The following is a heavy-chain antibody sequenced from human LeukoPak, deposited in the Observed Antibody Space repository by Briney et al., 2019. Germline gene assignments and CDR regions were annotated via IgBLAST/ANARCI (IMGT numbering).Heavy chain of an antibody. D-gene: IGHD1/OR15-1a*01. CDR3: ARNHPSRNNGWPLFDS. J-gene: IGHJ4*02. CDR1: GFTFSDYY. Sequence: GGSLRLSCAVSGFTFSDYYMSWNRQAPGKGPEWLSYISSSGKTIYYADSVKGRFTISRDNAKNSLYLQINSLRAEDTAVYFCARNHPSRNNGWPLFDSWGRGTLVTVSS. V-gene: IGHV3-11*01. CDR2: ISSSGKTI.